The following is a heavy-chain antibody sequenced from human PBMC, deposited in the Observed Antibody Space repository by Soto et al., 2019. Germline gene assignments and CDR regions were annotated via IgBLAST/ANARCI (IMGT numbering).Heavy chain of an antibody. CDR3: ARVMTLRIDY. D-gene: IGHD3-16*01. V-gene: IGHV4-31*03. CDR1: GGSISSGGYY. J-gene: IGHJ4*02. CDR2: IYYSGST. Sequence: SETLSLTCTVSGGSISSGGYYWSWIRQHPGKGLEWIGYIYYSGSTYYNPSLKSRVTISVDTSKNQFSLKLSSVTAADTAVYYCARVMTLRIDYWGQGILVTVSS.